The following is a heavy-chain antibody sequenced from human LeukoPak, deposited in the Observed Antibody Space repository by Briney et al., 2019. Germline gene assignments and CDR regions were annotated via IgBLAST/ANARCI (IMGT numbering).Heavy chain of an antibody. J-gene: IGHJ6*02. D-gene: IGHD3-10*01. CDR3: ARASGYYYGMDV. Sequence: SETLSLTCTVSGGSISSGGYYWRWIRQHPGKGLGWIGYIYYSGSTYYNPSLKSRVTISVDTSKNQFSLKLSSVTAADTAVYYCARASGYYYGMDVWGQGTTVTVSS. CDR2: IYYSGST. V-gene: IGHV4-31*03. CDR1: GGSISSGGYY.